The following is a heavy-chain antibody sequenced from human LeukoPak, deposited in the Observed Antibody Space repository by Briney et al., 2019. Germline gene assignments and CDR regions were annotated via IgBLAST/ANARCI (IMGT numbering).Heavy chain of an antibody. Sequence: GGSLRLSCAASGFTFSSYGMNWVRQAPGKGLEWVSYISSSGSTIYYADSVKGRFTIFRDNAKNSLYLQMDSLRAEDTAVYYCARDYCSSTSCYDYWGQGTLVTVSS. CDR3: ARDYCSSTSCYDY. V-gene: IGHV3-48*03. J-gene: IGHJ4*02. CDR1: GFTFSSYG. CDR2: ISSSGSTI. D-gene: IGHD2-2*01.